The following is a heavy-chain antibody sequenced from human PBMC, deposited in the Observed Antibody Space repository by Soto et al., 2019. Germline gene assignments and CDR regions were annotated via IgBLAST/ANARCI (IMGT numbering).Heavy chain of an antibody. Sequence: EVQLLESGGGLVQPGGSLRLSCAASGFTFSSYAMSWVRQAPGKGLEWVSAISGSGGSTYYEDSVKGRFTISRDNSKNTLYLQMNSMRAEDTAVYYCAKDRGYCSGGSCYSPAFDIWGQGTMVTVSS. J-gene: IGHJ3*02. V-gene: IGHV3-23*01. CDR1: GFTFSSYA. D-gene: IGHD2-15*01. CDR2: ISGSGGST. CDR3: AKDRGYCSGGSCYSPAFDI.